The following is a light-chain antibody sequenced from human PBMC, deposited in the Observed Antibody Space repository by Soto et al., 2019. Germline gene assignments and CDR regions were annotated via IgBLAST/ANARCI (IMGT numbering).Light chain of an antibody. J-gene: IGLJ1*01. CDR3: TSYAGNNTFI. V-gene: IGLV2-8*01. CDR2: EVG. CDR1: SSDIGGYKY. Sequence: QSVLTQPPSASGSPGQSVTISCTGSSSDIGGYKYVAWYQQHPDKAPKLIIYEVGKRPSGVPDRFFGSKSGNTASPTVSGLQTQDEADYYCTSYAGNNTFIFGGGTKVTVL.